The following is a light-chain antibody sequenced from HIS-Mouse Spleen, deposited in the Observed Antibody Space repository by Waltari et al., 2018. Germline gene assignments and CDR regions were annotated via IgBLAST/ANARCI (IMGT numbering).Light chain of an antibody. CDR1: NIGGTI. V-gene: IGLV3-21*03. CDR3: QVWDSSSDHVV. CDR2: DDS. J-gene: IGLJ2*01. Sequence: SYVLTQPPSVSVAPGKTARITGGGNNIGGTIGYGYQQKPGQAPVLVVYDDSDRPSGIPERFSGSNSGNTATLTISRVEAGDEADYYCQVWDSSSDHVVFGGGTKLTVL.